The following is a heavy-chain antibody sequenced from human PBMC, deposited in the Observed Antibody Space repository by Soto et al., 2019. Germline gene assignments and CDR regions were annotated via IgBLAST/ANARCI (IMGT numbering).Heavy chain of an antibody. CDR3: ARDRGAYDFWSGYYGDFDY. CDR2: ISSSGSTI. J-gene: IGHJ4*02. CDR1: GFTFSDYY. D-gene: IGHD3-3*01. V-gene: IGHV3-11*01. Sequence: GGSLRLSCAASGFTFSDYYMSWIRQAPGKGLEWVSYISSSGSTIYYADSVKGRFTISRDNAKNSLYLQMNSLRAEDTAVYYCARDRGAYDFWSGYYGDFDYWGQGTLVTVSS.